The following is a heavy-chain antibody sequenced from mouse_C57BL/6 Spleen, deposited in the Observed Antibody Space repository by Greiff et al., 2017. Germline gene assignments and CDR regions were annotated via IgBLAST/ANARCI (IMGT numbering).Heavy chain of an antibody. Sequence: LQESGPELVKPGASVKISCKASGYAFSSSWMNWVKQRPGKGLEWIGRIYPGDGDTNYNGKFKGKATLTADKSSSTAYMQLSSLTSEDSAVYFCARSGHAMDYWGQGTSVTVSS. D-gene: IGHD3-1*01. CDR2: IYPGDGDT. J-gene: IGHJ4*01. CDR1: GYAFSSSW. V-gene: IGHV1-82*01. CDR3: ARSGHAMDY.